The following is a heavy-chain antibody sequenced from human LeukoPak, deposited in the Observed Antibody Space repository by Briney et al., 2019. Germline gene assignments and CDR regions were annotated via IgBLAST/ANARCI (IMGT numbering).Heavy chain of an antibody. J-gene: IGHJ6*02. V-gene: IGHV3-30-3*01. CDR2: IADDGSKK. CDR3: ARDPVYDSSGYLYYYYGMDV. D-gene: IGHD3-22*01. Sequence: PGGSLRLSCAASGFTFSRYAMHWVRQAPGKGLECVAVIADDGSKKHYADSVKGRFTISRDNSKNTLYLQMNSLRAEDTAVYYCARDPVYDSSGYLYYYYGMDVWGQGTTVTVSS. CDR1: GFTFSRYA.